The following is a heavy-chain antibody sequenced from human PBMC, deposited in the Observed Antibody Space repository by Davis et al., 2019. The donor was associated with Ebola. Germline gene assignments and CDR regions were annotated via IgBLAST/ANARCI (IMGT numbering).Heavy chain of an antibody. CDR3: ARDSFPIAVAAYYFDY. J-gene: IGHJ4*02. CDR1: GYTFTSYG. CDR2: ISAYNGNT. V-gene: IGHV1-18*01. Sequence: ASVKVSCKASGYTFTSYGISWVRQAPGQGLEWMGWISAYNGNTNYAQKLQGRVTMTTDTSTSTAYMELRSLRSDDTAVYYCARDSFPIAVAAYYFDYWGQGTLVTVSS. D-gene: IGHD6-19*01.